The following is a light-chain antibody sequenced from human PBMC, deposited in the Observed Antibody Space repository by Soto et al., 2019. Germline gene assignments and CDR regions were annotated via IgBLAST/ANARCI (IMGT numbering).Light chain of an antibody. Sequence: DIVMTQSPLSLPVTPGEPASISCRSSQSLLHSNGYNYLDWYLQKPGQSPQLLIYLGSNRASGVPDRFSGGGSGTDFTLKISRVEAEDVATYYCQKYNSAPLTFGGGTKVDIK. CDR1: QSLLHSNGYNY. CDR3: QKYNSAPLT. CDR2: LGS. V-gene: IGKV2-28*01. J-gene: IGKJ4*01.